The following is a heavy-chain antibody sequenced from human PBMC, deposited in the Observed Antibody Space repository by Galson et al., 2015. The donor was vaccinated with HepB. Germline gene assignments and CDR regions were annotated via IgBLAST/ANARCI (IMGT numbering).Heavy chain of an antibody. J-gene: IGHJ2*01. CDR3: ARDSGWYFDL. CDR2: ISYDGSHQ. CDR1: GFAFSPYA. Sequence: SLRLSCAASGFAFSPYAMHWVRQAPGKGLEWVGIISYDGSHQYYGDSVKGRFTISSDNSKNTLYLQMRSLRGTDTAVYYCARDSGWYFDLWGRGTLVTGSS. D-gene: IGHD3-10*01. V-gene: IGHV3-30*04.